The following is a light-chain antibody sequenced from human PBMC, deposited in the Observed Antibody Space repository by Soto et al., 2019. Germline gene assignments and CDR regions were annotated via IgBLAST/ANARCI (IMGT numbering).Light chain of an antibody. V-gene: IGKV3-20*01. CDR1: QSVNSN. CDR3: QQYGSSPWT. J-gene: IGKJ1*01. Sequence: EIIMKQSPVTLSVSPGERATLSCRASQSVNSNLAWYQQKPGQAPRLLIYGASSRATGIPDRFSGSGSGTDFTLTISRLEPEDFAVYYCQQYGSSPWTFGQGTKVDIK. CDR2: GAS.